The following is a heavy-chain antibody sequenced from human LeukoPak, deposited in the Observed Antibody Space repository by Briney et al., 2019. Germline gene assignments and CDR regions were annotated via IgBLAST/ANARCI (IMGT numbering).Heavy chain of an antibody. CDR2: INPNSGDT. V-gene: IGHV1-2*02. CDR1: GYTFTGYY. Sequence: ASVRVSCTASGYTFTGYYMHWVRQAPGQGLEWMGWINPNSGDTNYAQNFQGRVTMTRDTSISTAYMELSRLRSDDTAVYYCARGSYPRTWFDYWGQGTLVTVSS. CDR3: ARGSYPRTWFDY. J-gene: IGHJ4*02.